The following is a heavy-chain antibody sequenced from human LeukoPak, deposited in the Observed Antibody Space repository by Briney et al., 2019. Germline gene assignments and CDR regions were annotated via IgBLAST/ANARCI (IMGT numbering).Heavy chain of an antibody. Sequence: PGGSLRLSCTASGFTFGDYAMSWVRQAPGKGLEWVGFIRSKAYGGTTEYAASVKGRFTISRDDSKSIAYLQMNSLKTEDTAVYYCTSGLSLRPTTRWELQDYWGQGTLVTVSS. CDR3: TSGLSLRPTTRWELQDY. CDR2: IRSKAYGGTT. V-gene: IGHV3-49*04. D-gene: IGHD1-26*01. J-gene: IGHJ4*02. CDR1: GFTFGDYA.